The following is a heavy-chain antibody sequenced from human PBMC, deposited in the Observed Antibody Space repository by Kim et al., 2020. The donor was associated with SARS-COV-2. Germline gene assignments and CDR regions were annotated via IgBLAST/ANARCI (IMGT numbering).Heavy chain of an antibody. CDR3: AKSEGVLRFLEWIDYYYMDV. CDR2: ISGSGGST. D-gene: IGHD3-3*01. J-gene: IGHJ6*03. V-gene: IGHV3-23*01. CDR1: GFTFSSYA. Sequence: GGSLRLSCAASGFTFSSYAMSWVRQAPGKGLEWVSAISGSGGSTYYADSVKGRFTISRDNSKNTLYLQMNSLRAEDTAVYYCAKSEGVLRFLEWIDYYYMDVWGKGTTVTVSS.